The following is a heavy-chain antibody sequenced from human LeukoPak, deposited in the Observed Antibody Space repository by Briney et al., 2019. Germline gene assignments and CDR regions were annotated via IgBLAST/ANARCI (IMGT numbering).Heavy chain of an antibody. CDR1: GYTFTSNY. CDR2: IYPRDGST. J-gene: IGHJ4*02. CDR3: ARDQEGFDY. Sequence: ASVNVSCKASGYTFTSNYIHWVRQAPGQELEWMGMIYPRDGSTSYAQKFQGRVTVTRDTSTSTVHMELSGLRSEDTAVYYCARDQEGFDYWGQGTLVTVSS. V-gene: IGHV1-46*01.